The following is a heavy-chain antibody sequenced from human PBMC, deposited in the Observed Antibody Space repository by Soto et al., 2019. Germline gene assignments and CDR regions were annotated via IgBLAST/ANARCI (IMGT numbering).Heavy chain of an antibody. Sequence: QVPLVQSGAEVKKPGASVKVSCKASGYTFITYGVSWVRQAPGQGLDWLGWINTYNGNTSYAERLQGRVTMRTDTTTNTAYMELRNLRSDDTAVYYCARGPTDYYDNSANYFLDYWGQGTLVTVSS. J-gene: IGHJ4*02. CDR2: INTYNGNT. D-gene: IGHD3-22*01. CDR1: GYTFITYG. V-gene: IGHV1-18*01. CDR3: ARGPTDYYDNSANYFLDY.